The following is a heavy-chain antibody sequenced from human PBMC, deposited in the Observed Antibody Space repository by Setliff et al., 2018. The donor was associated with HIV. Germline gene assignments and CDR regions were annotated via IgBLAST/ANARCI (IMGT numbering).Heavy chain of an antibody. CDR2: IHHTGST. D-gene: IGHD5-18*01. Sequence: SETLSLTCAVYGVSFSDYYWTWIRQPPGRGLEWSGEIHHTGSTNYNPSLKSRGTRSVDTSKNEFSLNLTSVTAADTAVYYCARDGRHDRYSWFATHQYFKHWGQGTLVTVSS. V-gene: IGHV4-34*01. CDR1: GVSFSDYY. CDR3: ARDGRHDRYSWFATHQYFKH. J-gene: IGHJ1*01.